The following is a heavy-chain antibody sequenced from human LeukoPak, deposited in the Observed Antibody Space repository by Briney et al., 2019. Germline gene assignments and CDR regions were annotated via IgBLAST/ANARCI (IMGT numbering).Heavy chain of an antibody. CDR3: ARVDSGNYDY. CDR1: GFRFSSYV. J-gene: IGHJ4*02. Sequence: GGSLRLSCAASGFRFSSYVMSWVRQAPGKGLEYVSSIDGSDGASYYADSVKGRFTISRDNSKNTLFLQMNSLRVEDTAVYYCARVDSGNYDYWGQGTLLTVPS. V-gene: IGHV3-23*01. D-gene: IGHD1-26*01. CDR2: IDGSDGAS.